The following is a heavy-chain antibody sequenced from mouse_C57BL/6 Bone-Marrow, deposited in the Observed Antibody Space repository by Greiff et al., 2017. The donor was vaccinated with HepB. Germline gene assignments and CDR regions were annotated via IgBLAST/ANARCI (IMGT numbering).Heavy chain of an antibody. Sequence: EVQGVESGEGLVKPGGSLKLSCAASGFTFSSYAMSWVRQTPEKRLEWVAYLSSGGDYIYYADTVKGRFTISRDNARNTLYLQMSSLKSEDTAMYYCTNNYDPLYYYAMDYWGQGTSVTVSS. D-gene: IGHD2-4*01. J-gene: IGHJ4*01. CDR1: GFTFSSYA. V-gene: IGHV5-9-1*02. CDR3: TNNYDPLYYYAMDY. CDR2: LSSGGDYI.